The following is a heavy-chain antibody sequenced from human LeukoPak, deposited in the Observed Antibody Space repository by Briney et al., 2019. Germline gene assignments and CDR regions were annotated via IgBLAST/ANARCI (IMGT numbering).Heavy chain of an antibody. Sequence: PGRSLRLSCAASGFTFSSYAMHWVRQAPGKGLEWVAVISYDGSNKYYADSVKGRFTISRDNSKNTLYLQMNSLRAEDTAVYYCARVGGQQLDYYFDYWGQGTLVTVSS. CDR3: ARVGGQQLDYYFDY. CDR2: ISYDGSNK. D-gene: IGHD6-13*01. J-gene: IGHJ4*02. V-gene: IGHV3-30-3*01. CDR1: GFTFSSYA.